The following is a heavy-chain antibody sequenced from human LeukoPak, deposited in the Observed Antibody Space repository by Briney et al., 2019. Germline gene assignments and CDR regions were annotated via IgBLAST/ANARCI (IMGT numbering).Heavy chain of an antibody. V-gene: IGHV4-39*01. Sequence: PSETLSLTCTVSGGSISSSSYYWGWIRQPPGKGLEWIGSIYYSGSTYYNPSLKSRVTISVDTSKNQFSLKLSSVTAADTAVYYCARLCLAVAGRRGDHNWFDPWGQGTLVTVSS. CDR2: IYYSGST. CDR3: ARLCLAVAGRRGDHNWFDP. CDR1: GGSISSSSYY. J-gene: IGHJ5*02. D-gene: IGHD6-19*01.